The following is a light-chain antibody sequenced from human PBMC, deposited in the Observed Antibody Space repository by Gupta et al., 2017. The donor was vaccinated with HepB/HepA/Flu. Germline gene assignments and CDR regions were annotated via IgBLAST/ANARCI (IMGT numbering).Light chain of an antibody. CDR1: RTDVIGYRY. J-gene: IGLJ3*02. CDR2: DVS. Sequence: QSALTQPASVSGSPGQSITISCTGTRTDVIGYRYVSWYQQHPGKVPKVIIYDVSSRHSGVSTRVSGSKSGNTDSLTISGLQAEDEADYDCSSYIIGSVGVFGGGTKLTVL. CDR3: SSYIIGSVGV. V-gene: IGLV2-14*03.